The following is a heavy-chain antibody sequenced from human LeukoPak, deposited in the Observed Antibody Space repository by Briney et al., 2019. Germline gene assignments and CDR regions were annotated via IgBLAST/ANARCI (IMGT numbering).Heavy chain of an antibody. D-gene: IGHD3-16*01. Sequence: ASVKVSCKASGYTFTGYYMHWVRQAPGQGLEWMGRINPNSGGTNYAQKLQGRVTMTTDTSTSTAYMELRSLRSDDTAVYYCARETYYHYYFDYWGQGTLVTVSS. CDR2: INPNSGGT. J-gene: IGHJ4*02. CDR3: ARETYYHYYFDY. CDR1: GYTFTGYY. V-gene: IGHV1-2*06.